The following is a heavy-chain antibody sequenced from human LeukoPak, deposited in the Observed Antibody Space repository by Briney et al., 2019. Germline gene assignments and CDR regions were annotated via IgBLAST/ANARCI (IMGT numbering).Heavy chain of an antibody. Sequence: SETLSLTCTISGGSISSYYWRWIRQPPGKGLEWIGDIYTSGSTNYNPSLKSRVTISVDTSKNQFSLELSSVTAADTAVYYCARTRYDYVWGSPFDPWGQGTLVTVSS. CDR3: ARTRYDYVWGSPFDP. D-gene: IGHD3-16*01. CDR1: GGSISSYY. J-gene: IGHJ5*02. CDR2: IYTSGST. V-gene: IGHV4-4*09.